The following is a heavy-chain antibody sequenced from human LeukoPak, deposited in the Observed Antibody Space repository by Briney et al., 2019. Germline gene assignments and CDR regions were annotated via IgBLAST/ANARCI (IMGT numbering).Heavy chain of an antibody. CDR1: GFTFGNYA. CDR2: ITHNGGTQ. CDR3: ARDAQSGAFSDFDY. V-gene: IGHV3-30-3*01. Sequence: GGSLRLSCEASGFTFGNYAIHWVRQVPGEGLEWVAIITHNGGTQYYADSVKGRFTISRDNSQSTVFLQMNSLRPEDTAVYYCARDAQSGAFSDFDYWGQGTLATVSS. J-gene: IGHJ4*02. D-gene: IGHD1-26*01.